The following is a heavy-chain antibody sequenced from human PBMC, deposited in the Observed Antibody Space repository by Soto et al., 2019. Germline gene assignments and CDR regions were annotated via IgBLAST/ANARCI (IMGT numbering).Heavy chain of an antibody. CDR2: VSGRGANT. D-gene: IGHD6-19*01. Sequence: DVQLVESGGGFVQPGGSLGVSCAASGFTFSSYTMGWVRQAPGKGLEWVSSVSGRGANTYYADSVKGRFTISRDNSKNTLYLQMTNLRGEDTAVYYCAKDRGGFANGWEYFDFWGQGTLVIVSS. V-gene: IGHV3-23*04. J-gene: IGHJ4*02. CDR3: AKDRGGFANGWEYFDF. CDR1: GFTFSSYT.